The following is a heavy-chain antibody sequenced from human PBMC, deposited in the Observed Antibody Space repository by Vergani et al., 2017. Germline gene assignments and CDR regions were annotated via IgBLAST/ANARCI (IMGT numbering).Heavy chain of an antibody. CDR3: TTDPGLYSWRSVYIHY. D-gene: IGHD5-18*01. V-gene: IGHV3-15*01. CDR2: IKSKTDGGTT. CDR1: GFTFSNAW. Sequence: EVQLVDSGGGLVKPGGSLRLSCAASGFTFSNAWMSWVRQAPGKGLEWVGRIKSKTDGGTTDYDAPVKGRFTIPRDDSKNTLYLQMNSLKTEDTAVYYCTTDPGLYSWRSVYIHYWGQGTLVTVSS. J-gene: IGHJ4*02.